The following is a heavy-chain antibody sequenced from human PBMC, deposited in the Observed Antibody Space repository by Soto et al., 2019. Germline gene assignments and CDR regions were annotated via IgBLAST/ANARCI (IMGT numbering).Heavy chain of an antibody. Sequence: QVLLGQSGTEVKKPGSSGKVSCQASGGTSSDYALTWVRQAPGQGLEWMGGLIPIFGTANYAQRFQGRVSITADESSSTVDMALSRLKSAETAVSYCAWSFKLGSGTFDALGVLVQVTMVMFSS. D-gene: IGHD1-7*01. CDR2: LIPIFGTA. V-gene: IGHV1-69*01. CDR1: GGTSSDYA. J-gene: IGHJ3*01. CDR3: AWSFKLGSGTFDALGV.